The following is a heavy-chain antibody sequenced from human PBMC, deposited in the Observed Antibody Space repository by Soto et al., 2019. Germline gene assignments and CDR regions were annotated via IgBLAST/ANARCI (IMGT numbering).Heavy chain of an antibody. J-gene: IGHJ4*02. CDR2: ISYDGSNK. D-gene: IGHD6-19*01. V-gene: IGHV3-30-3*01. Sequence: QVQLVESGGGVVQPGRSLRLSCAASGFTFSSYAMHWVRQAPGKGLEWVAVISYDGSNKYYADSVKGRFTISRDNSKNTLYLQMNSLRAEDTAVSYCARPETSYSSGSDYWGQGTLVTVSS. CDR3: ARPETSYSSGSDY. CDR1: GFTFSSYA.